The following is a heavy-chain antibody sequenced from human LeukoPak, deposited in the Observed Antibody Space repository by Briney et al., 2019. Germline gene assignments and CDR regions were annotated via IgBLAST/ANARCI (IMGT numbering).Heavy chain of an antibody. Sequence: ASVKVSCKASGYTFTGYYVHWVRQAPGQGLEWMGIINPSGGSTSYAQKFQGRVTMTRDTSTSTVYMELSSLRSEDTAVYYCARDRSTVVADYYYYYMDVWGKGTTVTISS. D-gene: IGHD4-23*01. CDR1: GYTFTGYY. CDR2: INPSGGST. V-gene: IGHV1-46*01. CDR3: ARDRSTVVADYYYYYMDV. J-gene: IGHJ6*03.